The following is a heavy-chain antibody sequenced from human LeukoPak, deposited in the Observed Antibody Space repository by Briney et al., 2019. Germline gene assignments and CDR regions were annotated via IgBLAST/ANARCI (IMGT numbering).Heavy chain of an antibody. J-gene: IGHJ4*02. D-gene: IGHD5-24*01. CDR1: GVSISSGGYY. CDR2: IYHSGST. CDR3: ARNRDGYNSFDY. Sequence: PSETLSLTCTVSGVSISSGGYYWSWIRQPPGKGLEWIGYIYHSGSTYYNPSLKSRVTISVDTSKNHFSLKLSSVTAADTAVYYCARNRDGYNSFDYWGQGTLVTVSS. V-gene: IGHV4-30-2*05.